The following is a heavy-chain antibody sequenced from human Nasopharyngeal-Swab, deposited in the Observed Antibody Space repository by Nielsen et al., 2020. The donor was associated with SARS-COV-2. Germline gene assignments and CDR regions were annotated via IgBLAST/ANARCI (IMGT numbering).Heavy chain of an antibody. CDR2: ISTTGSAI. CDR3: VRGGYYLMDV. Sequence: WIRQPPGKGPEWLSYISTTGSAIYYADSVRGRFTISRDNTKNSLYLQMNSLRAEDTAVYYCVRGGYYLMDVWGKGTRVTVSS. J-gene: IGHJ6*03. V-gene: IGHV3-11*04.